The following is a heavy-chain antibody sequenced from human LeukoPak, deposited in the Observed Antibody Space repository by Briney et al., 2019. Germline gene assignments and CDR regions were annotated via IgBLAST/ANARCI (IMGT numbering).Heavy chain of an antibody. D-gene: IGHD6-19*01. CDR1: GVSISRYY. CDR2: VIYTGST. CDR3: ASTGEMYSSGWYFDF. Sequence: PSETLSLTRTVSGVSISRYYWSWIRQPPGKGLEWIGYVIYTGSTNYNPSLKSRVTISIDTSKNQFSLNLSSVTAADTAVYYCASTGEMYSSGWYFDFWGQGTLVTVSS. V-gene: IGHV4-59*01. J-gene: IGHJ4*02.